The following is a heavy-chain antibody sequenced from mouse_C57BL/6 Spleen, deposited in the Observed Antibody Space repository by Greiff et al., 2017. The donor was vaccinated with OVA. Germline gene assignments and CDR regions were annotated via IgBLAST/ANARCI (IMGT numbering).Heavy chain of an antibody. Sequence: EVKLMESGGGLVKPGGSLKLSCAASGFTFSDYGMHWVRQAPEKGLEWVAYISSGSSTIYYADTVKGRFTISRDNAKNTLFLQMTSLRSEDTAMYYCATYLYYAMDYWGQGTSVTVSS. CDR2: ISSGSSTI. CDR1: GFTFSDYG. V-gene: IGHV5-17*01. D-gene: IGHD6-5*01. J-gene: IGHJ4*01. CDR3: ATYLYYAMDY.